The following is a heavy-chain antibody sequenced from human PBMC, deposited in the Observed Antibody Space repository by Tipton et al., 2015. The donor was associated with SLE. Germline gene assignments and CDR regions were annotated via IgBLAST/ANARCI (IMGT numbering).Heavy chain of an antibody. V-gene: IGHV1-18*01. CDR1: GYTFTSYG. J-gene: IGHJ4*02. CDR3: ASTRGGEAAAAFDY. CDR2: ISAYNGNT. D-gene: IGHD6-13*01. Sequence: QSGPEVKKPEASVKVSCKASGYTFTSYGISWVRQAPGQGLEWMGWISAYNGNTNYAQKLQGRVTMTTDTSTSTAYMELRSLRSDDTAVYYCASTRGGEAAAAFDYWGQGTLVTVSS.